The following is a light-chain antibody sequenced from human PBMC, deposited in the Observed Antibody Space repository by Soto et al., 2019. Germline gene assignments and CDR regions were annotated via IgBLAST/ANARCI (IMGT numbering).Light chain of an antibody. CDR3: QHYNNWPPWT. V-gene: IGKV3-15*01. Sequence: DIVVTQSPATLSLSPGERATFSCRASQDISTNLAWYQQKPGQAPSLLIYAASTRATGIPARFSGSGSGTEFTLTVSSLQSEDFAIYFCQHYNNWPPWTFGQGTKVEFK. CDR1: QDISTN. J-gene: IGKJ1*01. CDR2: AAS.